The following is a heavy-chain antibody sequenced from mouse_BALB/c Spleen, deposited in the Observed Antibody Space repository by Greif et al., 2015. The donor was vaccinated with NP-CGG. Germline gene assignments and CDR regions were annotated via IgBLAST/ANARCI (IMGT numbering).Heavy chain of an antibody. Sequence: EVQLQQSGAERVKPGASVKLSCTASGFNIKDTYMHWVKQRPEQGLEWIGRIDPANGNTNYDPKFQGKATITADTSSNTACLQLSSLASEDTAVYYCARDELAFDYWGQGTTLTVSS. D-gene: IGHD4-1*01. CDR3: ARDELAFDY. V-gene: IGHV14-3*02. CDR2: IDPANGNT. CDR1: GFNIKDTY. J-gene: IGHJ2*01.